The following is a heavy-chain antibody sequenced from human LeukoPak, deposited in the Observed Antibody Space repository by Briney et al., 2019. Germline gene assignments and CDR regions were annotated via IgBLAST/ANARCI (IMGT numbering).Heavy chain of an antibody. V-gene: IGHV4-38-2*02. D-gene: IGHD7-27*01. CDR1: GYSISSGYY. Sequence: SETLSLTCSVSGYSISSGYYWGWIRQPPGEGLEWIGSIYRSGNTAYNPSLSPSLKSRVTISVDTSKNQFSLKLRSVTAADTAVYYCARVNWVVDYWGRGTLVTVSS. CDR3: ARVNWVVDY. J-gene: IGHJ4*02. CDR2: IYRSGNT.